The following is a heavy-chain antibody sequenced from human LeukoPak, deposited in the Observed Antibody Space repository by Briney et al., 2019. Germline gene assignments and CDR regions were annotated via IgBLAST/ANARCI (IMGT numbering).Heavy chain of an antibody. Sequence: SETLSLTCTVSGGSISGYFWTWMRQPPGKGLEWIGYISYSGGTNYNPSLESRVVMSLDTSKNQFSLKLSSVTAADTAVYYCARVHRGDYNFWSGSTSYFDYWGQGTLVTVSS. J-gene: IGHJ4*02. V-gene: IGHV4-59*01. D-gene: IGHD3-3*01. CDR3: ARVHRGDYNFWSGSTSYFDY. CDR1: GGSISGYF. CDR2: ISYSGGT.